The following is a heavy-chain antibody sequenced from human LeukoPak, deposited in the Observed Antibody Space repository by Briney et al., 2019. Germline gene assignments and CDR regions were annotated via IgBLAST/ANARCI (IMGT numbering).Heavy chain of an antibody. J-gene: IGHJ4*02. CDR2: IRYDGSNK. V-gene: IGHV3-30*02. Sequence: PGGSLRLSCAASGFTFSSYGMHWVRQAPGKGLEWVAFIRYDGSNKYYADSVKGRFTISRDNSKNPLYLQMNSLRAEDTAVYYCAITMIVPIGFDYWGQGTLVTVSS. CDR3: AITMIVPIGFDY. D-gene: IGHD3-22*01. CDR1: GFTFSSYG.